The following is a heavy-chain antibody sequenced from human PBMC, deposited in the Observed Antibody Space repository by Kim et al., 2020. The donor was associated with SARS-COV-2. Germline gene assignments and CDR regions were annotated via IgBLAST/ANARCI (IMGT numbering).Heavy chain of an antibody. CDR1: GYTFTSYG. CDR3: ARDPPSLDHLARIDWYFDL. Sequence: ASVKVSCKASGYTFTSYGISWVRQAPGQGLEWMGWISAYNGNTNYAQKLQGRVTMTTDTSTSTAYMELRSLRSDDTAVYYCARDPPSLDHLARIDWYFDLWGRGTLVTVSS. J-gene: IGHJ2*01. V-gene: IGHV1-18*01. D-gene: IGHD1-1*01. CDR2: ISAYNGNT.